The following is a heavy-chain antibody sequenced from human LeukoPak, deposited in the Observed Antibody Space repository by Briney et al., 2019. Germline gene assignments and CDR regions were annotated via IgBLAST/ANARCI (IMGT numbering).Heavy chain of an antibody. Sequence: SETLSLTCAVYGGSFSGYYWSWIRQPPGEGLEWIGEINHSGSTNYNPSLKSRVTISVDTSKNQFSLKLSSVTAADTAVYYCARAVAVAEYYFDYWGQGTLVTVSS. CDR2: INHSGST. CDR3: ARAVAVAEYYFDY. D-gene: IGHD6-19*01. CDR1: GGSFSGYY. V-gene: IGHV4-34*01. J-gene: IGHJ4*02.